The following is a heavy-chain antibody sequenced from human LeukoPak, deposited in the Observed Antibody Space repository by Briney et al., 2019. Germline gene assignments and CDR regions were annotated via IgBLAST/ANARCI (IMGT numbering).Heavy chain of an antibody. CDR3: AREGTTAGYSYGPNYFDY. J-gene: IGHJ4*02. CDR1: GGSFSSGGYC. CDR2: IYYSGST. V-gene: IGHV4-31*03. Sequence: SETLSLTCTVSGGSFSSGGYCWSWLRQRPGLGLEWIGYIYYSGSTYYNPSLKSRVTISVDTSKNQFSLKLSSVTATHTAVYYCAREGTTAGYSYGPNYFDYWGQGALVTASS. D-gene: IGHD5-18*01.